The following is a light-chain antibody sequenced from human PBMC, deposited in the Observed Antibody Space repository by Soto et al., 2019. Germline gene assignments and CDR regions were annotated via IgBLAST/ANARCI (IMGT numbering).Light chain of an antibody. V-gene: IGKV1-13*02. CDR2: DVF. Sequence: AIQLTQSPSSLSASVGDRVTITCRASQGISSAFAWYQQKPGKVPKLLIYDVFSLQSGVPSRFSGSGSGTDFTLTISSLQPEDFATYHCQQFDTYPLTFGQGTRLEVK. CDR1: QGISSA. J-gene: IGKJ5*01. CDR3: QQFDTYPLT.